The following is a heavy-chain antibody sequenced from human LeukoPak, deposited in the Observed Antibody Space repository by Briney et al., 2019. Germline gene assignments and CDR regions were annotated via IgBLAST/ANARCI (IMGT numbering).Heavy chain of an antibody. CDR2: IKSKTDGGTT. V-gene: IGHV3-15*01. CDR1: GFTFSSYS. J-gene: IGHJ3*02. CDR3: TTGYCSSTSCHEGRAFDI. Sequence: GGSLRLSCAASGFTFSSYSMNWVRQAPGKGLEWVGRIKSKTDGGTTDYAAPVKGRFTISRDDSKNTLYLQMNSLKTEDTAVYYCTTGYCSSTSCHEGRAFDIWGQGTMVTVSS. D-gene: IGHD2-2*01.